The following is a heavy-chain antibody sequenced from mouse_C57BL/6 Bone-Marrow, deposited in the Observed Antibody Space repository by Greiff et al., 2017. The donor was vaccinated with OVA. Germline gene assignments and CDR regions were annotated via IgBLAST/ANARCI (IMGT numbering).Heavy chain of an antibody. J-gene: IGHJ3*01. Sequence: QVQLKQSGPELVKPGASVKISCKASGYAFSSSWMNWVKQRPGKGLEWIGRIYPGDGDTNYNGKFKGKATLTADKSSSTAYMQISSLTSEDSAVYFCARGSPWFAYWGQGTLVTVSA. CDR3: ARGSPWFAY. D-gene: IGHD1-1*01. CDR2: IYPGDGDT. CDR1: GYAFSSSW. V-gene: IGHV1-82*01.